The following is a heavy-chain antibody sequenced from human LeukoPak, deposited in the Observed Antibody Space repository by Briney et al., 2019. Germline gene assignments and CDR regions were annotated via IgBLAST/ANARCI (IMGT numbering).Heavy chain of an antibody. CDR3: AKDLTDTAMVEGFDY. V-gene: IGHV3-23*01. CDR1: IFTFSSYA. CDR2: IGGRGGST. J-gene: IGHJ4*02. Sequence: GGSLRLSCAASIFTFSSYAMSWVRQAPGKGLEWVSAIGGRGGSTYYTDSVKGRFTISRDNSKNTLYLQMNSLRAEDTAVYYCAKDLTDTAMVEGFDYWGQGTLVTVSS. D-gene: IGHD5-18*01.